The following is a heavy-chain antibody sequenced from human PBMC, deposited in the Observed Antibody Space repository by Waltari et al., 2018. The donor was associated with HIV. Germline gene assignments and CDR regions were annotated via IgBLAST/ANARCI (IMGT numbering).Heavy chain of an antibody. CDR3: ARDPGSGAFDI. Sequence: QVQLQESGPGLVKPSETLSLTCTVSGCPISRYYWSCIRQPPGQGLEWIGYIYYSGSTNYNPSLKSRVTISVDTSKNQFSLKLSSVTAADTAVYYCARDPGSGAFDIWGQGTMVTVSS. V-gene: IGHV4-59*01. CDR1: GCPISRYY. CDR2: IYYSGST. J-gene: IGHJ3*02.